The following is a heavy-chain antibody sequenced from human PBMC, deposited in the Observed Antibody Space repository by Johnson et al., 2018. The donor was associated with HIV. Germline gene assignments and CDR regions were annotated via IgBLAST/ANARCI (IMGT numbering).Heavy chain of an antibody. CDR1: GFTFSDYY. D-gene: IGHD3-10*01. CDR2: ISSSGSTI. CDR3: ARPIARGASDI. Sequence: VQLVESGGGLVQPGGSLRLSCAASGFTFSDYYMSWIRQAPGKGLEWVSYISSSGSTIYYADSVKGRFTITRDKAKNSLYLQMNSLRAEDTAVYYGARPIARGASDIWGQGTMVTVSS. V-gene: IGHV3-11*01. J-gene: IGHJ3*02.